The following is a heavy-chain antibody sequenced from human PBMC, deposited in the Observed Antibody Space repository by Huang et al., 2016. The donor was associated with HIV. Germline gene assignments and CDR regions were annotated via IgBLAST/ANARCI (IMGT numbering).Heavy chain of an antibody. D-gene: IGHD2-15*01. CDR3: ATLPPVNYGRSGGRVRDY. CDR2: MNPNSGKT. J-gene: IGHJ4*02. V-gene: IGHV1-8*01. CDR1: GYTFSNYD. Sequence: QVQLVQSGAEVKKPGASVKVSCKASGYTFSNYDINWVRQAPGKGLEWMGWMNPNSGKTGYARKFQGRVTMTRSTSISTAYMELSRLRFEDTAVYYCATLPPVNYGRSGGRVRDYWGQGSLVTVSS.